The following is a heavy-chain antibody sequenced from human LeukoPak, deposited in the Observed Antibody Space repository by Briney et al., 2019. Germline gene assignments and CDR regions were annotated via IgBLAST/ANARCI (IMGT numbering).Heavy chain of an antibody. CDR3: ATGGLRRTFDY. CDR1: GFTFSSYG. V-gene: IGHV3-23*01. D-gene: IGHD1-14*01. J-gene: IGHJ4*02. Sequence: GGSLRLSCAASGFTFSSYGMSWVRQAPGKGLEWVSAISGSGGSTYYADSVKGRFTISRDNSKNTLYLQMNSLRAEDTAVYYCATGGLRRTFDYWGQGTLVTVSS. CDR2: ISGSGGST.